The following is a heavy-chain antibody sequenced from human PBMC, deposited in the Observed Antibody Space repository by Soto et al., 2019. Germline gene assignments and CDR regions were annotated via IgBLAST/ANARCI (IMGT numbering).Heavy chain of an antibody. CDR2: INPSGGST. D-gene: IGHD3-3*01. V-gene: IGHV1-46*01. Sequence: AXVKVSCKASGYTFTSYYIHWVRQAPGQCLEWMGIINPSGGSTTYAQKFQGRVTMTRDTSTSTVYMELSSLRSEDTAVYYCAREDYDFWSGSEVGKAFDSWAQGTLVTVSS. J-gene: IGHJ5*01. CDR3: AREDYDFWSGSEVGKAFDS. CDR1: GYTFTSYY.